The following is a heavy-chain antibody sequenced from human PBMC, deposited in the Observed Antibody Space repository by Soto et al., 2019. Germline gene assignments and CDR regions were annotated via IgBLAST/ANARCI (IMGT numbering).Heavy chain of an antibody. D-gene: IGHD3-9*01. J-gene: IGHJ6*02. Sequence: SETLSLTCTVSGGSISSYYWSWIRQPPGKGLEWIGYIYYSGSTNYNPSLKSRVTISVDTSKSQFSLKLSSVTAADTAVYYCATLTRPHYDILTGYYNGYGMVVWGQGTTVTVSS. CDR2: IYYSGST. CDR3: ATLTRPHYDILTGYYNGYGMVV. CDR1: GGSISSYY. V-gene: IGHV4-59*01.